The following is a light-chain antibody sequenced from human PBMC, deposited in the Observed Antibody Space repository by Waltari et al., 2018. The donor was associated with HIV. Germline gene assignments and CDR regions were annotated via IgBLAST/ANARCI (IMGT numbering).Light chain of an antibody. J-gene: IGKJ1*01. V-gene: IGKV4-1*01. CDR2: WAS. CDR3: QQYYTTSWT. CDR1: RGVFYASNSKNY. Sequence: DIKMTQSPESLAVSLGGTATITCKSSRGVFYASNSKNYISWIQHKPGQPPKVLVYWASIRESGVPDRFSGSGSGTVFTLTISSLQAEDVATYFCQQYYTTSWTFGRGTRLEIK.